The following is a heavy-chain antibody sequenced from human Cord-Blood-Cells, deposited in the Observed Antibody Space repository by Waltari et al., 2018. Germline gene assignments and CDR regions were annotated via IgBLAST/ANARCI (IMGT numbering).Heavy chain of an antibody. CDR3: ARGAARDAFDI. Sequence: QVQLVASGGGVVQPGRSLRLSCAASGFTFSIYAMPWVRQAPGKGLEWVAVISYDGSNKYYADSVKGRFTISRDNSKNTLYLQMNSLRAEDTAVYYCARGAARDAFDIWGQGTMVTVSS. D-gene: IGHD6-6*01. CDR2: ISYDGSNK. CDR1: GFTFSIYA. V-gene: IGHV3-30-3*01. J-gene: IGHJ3*02.